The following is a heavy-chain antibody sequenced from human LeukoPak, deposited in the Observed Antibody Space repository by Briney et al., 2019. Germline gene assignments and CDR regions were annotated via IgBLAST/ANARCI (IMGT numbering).Heavy chain of an antibody. CDR2: IYYSGGT. CDR3: ARDYYGSGRRHDS. J-gene: IGHJ4*02. Sequence: PSETLSLTCTVSGGSISSGGYYWSWIRQHPGKGLEWIGYIYYSGGTYYNPSLKSRVTISVDTSKNQFSLKLSSVTAADTAVYYCARDYYGSGRRHDSWGQGTLVTVSS. V-gene: IGHV4-31*03. D-gene: IGHD3-10*01. CDR1: GGSISSGGYY.